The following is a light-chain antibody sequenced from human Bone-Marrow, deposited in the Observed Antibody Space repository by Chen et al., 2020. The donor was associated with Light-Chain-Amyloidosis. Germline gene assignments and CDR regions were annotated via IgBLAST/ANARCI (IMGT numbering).Light chain of an antibody. Sequence: EIVLTQSPGTLSLSPGEGANLSCRASQTISSNYLTWYQQKFGQAPRLLIYGSSSRATGSPDRFTGSGSGTDCTLTINRLEPEEFAMYYCQEYGTSPLAVGGGTKVEIK. CDR2: GSS. J-gene: IGKJ4*01. CDR3: QEYGTSPLA. V-gene: IGKV3-20*01. CDR1: QTISSNY.